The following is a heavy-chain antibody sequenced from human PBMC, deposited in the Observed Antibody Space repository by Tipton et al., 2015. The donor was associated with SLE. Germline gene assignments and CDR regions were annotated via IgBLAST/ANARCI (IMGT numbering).Heavy chain of an antibody. D-gene: IGHD2/OR15-2a*01. Sequence: LRLSCEASGFTFDDHGMSWIRQPPGKGLEWIGNFYHRGTTYYNPSLKSRVTISADTSKNHLSLKLTSVTAADTAVYFCARSSSVRTLLWPTFAYWGQGTLVTVSS. CDR1: GFTFDDHG. J-gene: IGHJ4*02. V-gene: IGHV4-38-2*01. CDR3: ARSSSVRTLLWPTFAY. CDR2: FYHRGTT.